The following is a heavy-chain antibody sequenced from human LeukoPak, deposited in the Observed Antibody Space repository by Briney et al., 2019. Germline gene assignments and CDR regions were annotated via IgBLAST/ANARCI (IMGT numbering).Heavy chain of an antibody. CDR1: GFTFSNYW. D-gene: IGHD3-10*01. J-gene: IGHJ4*02. Sequence: GESLRPSCAASGFTFSNYWVHWVRQAPGKGLVWVSRINRDGSTTNYADSVKGRFTVSRDNAKNTLNLQMNSLRAEDTAVYYCARDRKSGESSEIDFWGQGTLVTVSS. CDR2: INRDGSTT. CDR3: ARDRKSGESSEIDF. V-gene: IGHV3-74*01.